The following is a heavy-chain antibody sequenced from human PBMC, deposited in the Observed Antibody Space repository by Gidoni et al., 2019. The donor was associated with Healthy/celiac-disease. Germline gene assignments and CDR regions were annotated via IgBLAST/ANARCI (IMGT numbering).Heavy chain of an antibody. CDR2: FDPEEGET. Sequence: QVQLVQSGAEVKKPGASVKVSCKVSGYTLTELSMHWVRPPPGKGLGWMGGFDPEEGETIYAEKFQGRVTRTGDTSTETAYVEGGSRRFGDTGGYYWATSPPAAMYQPKDPYYYYFYHRGGWGKGTTVTVSS. CDR3: ATSPPAAMYQPKDPYYYYFYHRGG. J-gene: IGHJ6*03. D-gene: IGHD2-2*01. V-gene: IGHV1-24*01. CDR1: GYTLTELS.